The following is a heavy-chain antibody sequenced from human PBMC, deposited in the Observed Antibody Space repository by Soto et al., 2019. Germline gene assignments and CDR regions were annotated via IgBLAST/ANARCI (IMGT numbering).Heavy chain of an antibody. V-gene: IGHV3-33*01. CDR3: ARRDGGVMGFDP. Sequence: GGSLRLSCAASGFTFSSYGMHWVRQAPGKGLEWVAVIWYDGSNKYYADSVKGRFTISRDNSKNTLYLQMNSLRAEDTAVYYCARRDGGVMGFDPWGQGTLVTVSS. J-gene: IGHJ5*02. CDR2: IWYDGSNK. CDR1: GFTFSSYG. D-gene: IGHD3-16*01.